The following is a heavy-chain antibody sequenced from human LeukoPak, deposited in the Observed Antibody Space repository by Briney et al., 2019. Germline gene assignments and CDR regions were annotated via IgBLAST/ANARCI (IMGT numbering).Heavy chain of an antibody. CDR2: IKQDGSDK. Sequence: GGSLRLSCAASGFSVSNYWMSWVRQAPGKGLEWVANIKQDGSDKYYVDSLKGRFTISRDNAKNSLYLQMNSLRADATAVYYCARDEVGLRPSEWLLPEETPPYDYWGQGTLVTVSS. D-gene: IGHD3-3*01. J-gene: IGHJ4*02. V-gene: IGHV3-7*01. CDR1: GFSVSNYW. CDR3: ARDEVGLRPSEWLLPEETPPYDY.